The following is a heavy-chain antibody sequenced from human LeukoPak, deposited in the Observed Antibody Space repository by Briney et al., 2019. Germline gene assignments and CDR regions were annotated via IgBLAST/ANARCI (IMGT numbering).Heavy chain of an antibody. Sequence: ASVKVSCKASGDSFGTYGITWVRQAPGEGLEWMGGFNPIFGSAQYAQKFQGRVTITMDVSARTVYMGLSSLRSEDTTIYYCARDFGSGVFDPWGQGTLVTVSS. V-gene: IGHV1-69*05. CDR1: GDSFGTYG. J-gene: IGHJ5*02. D-gene: IGHD3-10*01. CDR2: FNPIFGSA. CDR3: ARDFGSGVFDP.